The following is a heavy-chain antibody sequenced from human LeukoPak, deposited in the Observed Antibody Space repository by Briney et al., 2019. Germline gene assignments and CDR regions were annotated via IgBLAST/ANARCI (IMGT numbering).Heavy chain of an antibody. J-gene: IGHJ5*02. V-gene: IGHV4-38-2*02. CDR1: GYSISSGYY. CDR2: IYHSGST. CDR3: AREGMVRGVIHGYWFDP. Sequence: SETLSLTCTVSGYSISSGYYWGWIRQPPGKGLEWIGSIYHSGSTNYNPSLKSRVTISVDTSKNQFSLKLSSVTAADTAVYYCAREGMVRGVIHGYWFDPWGQGTLVTVSS. D-gene: IGHD3-10*01.